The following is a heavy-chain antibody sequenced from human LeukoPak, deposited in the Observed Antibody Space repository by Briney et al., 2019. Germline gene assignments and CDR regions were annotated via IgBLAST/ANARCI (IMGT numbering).Heavy chain of an antibody. Sequence: SETLSLTCAVYGGFFSGYYWSWIRQPPGKGLEWIGEINHSGSTNYNPSLKSRVTISVDTSKNQFSLKLSSVTAADTAVYYCARGQITGIVLMVYAQPRYYFDYWGQGTLVTVSS. CDR3: ARGQITGIVLMVYAQPRYYFDY. J-gene: IGHJ4*02. CDR2: INHSGST. D-gene: IGHD2-8*01. CDR1: GGFFSGYY. V-gene: IGHV4-34*01.